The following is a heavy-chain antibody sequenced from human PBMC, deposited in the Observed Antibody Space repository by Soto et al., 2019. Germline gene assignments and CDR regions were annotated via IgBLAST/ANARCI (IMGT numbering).Heavy chain of an antibody. CDR1: GGSISSYY. D-gene: IGHD3-22*01. Sequence: SETLSLTCTVSGGSISSYYWSWIRQPAGKGLEWIGRIYTSGSTNYNPSLKSRVTMSVDTSKNQFSLRLSSVTAADTAVYYCARDIGSYYDSSGYSDCWGQGTLVTVSS. V-gene: IGHV4-4*07. CDR2: IYTSGST. CDR3: ARDIGSYYDSSGYSDC. J-gene: IGHJ4*02.